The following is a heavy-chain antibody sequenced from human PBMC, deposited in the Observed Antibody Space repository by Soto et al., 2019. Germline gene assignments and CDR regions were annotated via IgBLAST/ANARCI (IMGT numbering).Heavy chain of an antibody. CDR3: AGGRGYGDRLGYYYYYCGMDV. D-gene: IGHD4-17*01. CDR1: GGSISSYY. CDR2: IYTSGST. Sequence: QVQLQESGPGLVKPSETLSLTCTVSGGSISSYYWSWIRQPAGKGLEWIGRIYTSGSTNYNPSLKSRVTMSVDTSKNQFSLKLSSVTAADTAVYYCAGGRGYGDRLGYYYYYCGMDVWGQGTTVTVSS. J-gene: IGHJ6*02. V-gene: IGHV4-4*07.